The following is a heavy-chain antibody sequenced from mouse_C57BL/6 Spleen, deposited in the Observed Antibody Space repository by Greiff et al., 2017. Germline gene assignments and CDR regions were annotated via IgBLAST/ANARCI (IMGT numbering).Heavy chain of an antibody. V-gene: IGHV5-6*02. D-gene: IGHD3-1*01. CDR2: ISSGGSYT. CDR3: ARPHSGAYYVDY. J-gene: IGHJ2*01. CDR1: GFTFSSYG. Sequence: EVMLVESGGDLVKPGGSLKLSCAASGFTFSSYGMSWVRQTPDKRLEWVATISSGGSYTYYPDSVKGRFTISRDNAKNTLYLQMSSLKSEDTAMYYCARPHSGAYYVDYWGQGTTLTVSS.